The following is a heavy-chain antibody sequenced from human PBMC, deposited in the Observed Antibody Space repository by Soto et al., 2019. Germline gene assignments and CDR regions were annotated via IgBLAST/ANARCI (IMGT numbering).Heavy chain of an antibody. Sequence: SETLSLTCAVSGGSFTSNNWWTWVRQPPGQGLEWIGEIYRTGSTNYNPSLKSRVTISLDKSENQFSLKVTSLTAADTAVYYCASRDPGTSVDYWGQGTPVTVSS. CDR3: ASRDPGTSVDY. CDR2: IYRTGST. V-gene: IGHV4-4*02. CDR1: GGSFTSNNW. D-gene: IGHD1-7*01. J-gene: IGHJ4*02.